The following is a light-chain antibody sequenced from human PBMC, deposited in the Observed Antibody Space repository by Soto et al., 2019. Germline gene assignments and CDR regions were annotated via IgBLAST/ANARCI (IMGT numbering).Light chain of an antibody. CDR3: QSYDRSLSGLV. CDR1: SSDIGAGYD. V-gene: IGLV1-40*01. J-gene: IGLJ2*01. CDR2: GNN. Sequence: QSVLTQTPSVSGAPGQRVTISCTGSSSDIGAGYDVHWYQQFPGTAPKLLIYGNNNRPSGVPDRFSGSKSGTSASLAITGLQAEDEAYYYCQSYDRSLSGLVFGGGTKLTVL.